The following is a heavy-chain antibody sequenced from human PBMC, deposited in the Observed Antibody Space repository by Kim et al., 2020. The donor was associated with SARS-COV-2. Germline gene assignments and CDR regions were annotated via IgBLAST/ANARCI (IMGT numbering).Heavy chain of an antibody. Sequence: IYSAEPVRGRLTISQDNEKNSLYRQMNSLRAEDTAVYYCARGPNYSPFDYWGQGTLVTVSS. CDR3: ARGPNYSPFDY. V-gene: IGHV3-48*03. CDR2: I. J-gene: IGHJ4*02. D-gene: IGHD4-4*01.